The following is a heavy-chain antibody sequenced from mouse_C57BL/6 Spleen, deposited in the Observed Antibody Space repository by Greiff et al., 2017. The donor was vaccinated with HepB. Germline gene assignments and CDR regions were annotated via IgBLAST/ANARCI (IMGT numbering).Heavy chain of an antibody. Sequence: ESGPGLVKPSQSLSLTCSVPGYSITSGYYWNWIRQFPGNKLEWMGYISYDGSNNYNPSLKNRISITRDTSKNQFFLKLNSVTTEDTATYYCAREGVYYYGSSPHWGQGTTLTVSS. CDR1: GYSITSGYY. D-gene: IGHD1-1*01. CDR2: ISYDGSN. CDR3: AREGVYYYGSSPH. V-gene: IGHV3-6*01. J-gene: IGHJ2*01.